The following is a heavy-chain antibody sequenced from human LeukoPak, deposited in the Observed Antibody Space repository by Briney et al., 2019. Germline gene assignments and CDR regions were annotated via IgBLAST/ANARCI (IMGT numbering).Heavy chain of an antibody. V-gene: IGHV1-2*02. CDR2: INPNSGGT. CDR1: GYTFTGYY. Sequence: ASVKVSCKASGYTFTGYYMHWVRQAPGQGLEGMGWINPNSGGTNYAQKFQGRVTMTRDTSISTAYMELSRLRSDDTAVHYCAKAAYYYGSGSFYYYYMDVWGKGTTVTISS. D-gene: IGHD3-10*01. J-gene: IGHJ6*03. CDR3: AKAAYYYGSGSFYYYYMDV.